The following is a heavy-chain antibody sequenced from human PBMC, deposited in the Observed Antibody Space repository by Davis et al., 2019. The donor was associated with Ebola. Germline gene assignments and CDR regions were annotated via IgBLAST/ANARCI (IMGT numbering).Heavy chain of an antibody. Sequence: GESLKISCAASGFTFSSYWMSWVRQAPGKGLEWVANIKQDGSEKYYVDSVKGRFTISRDNAKNTLYLHMNSLRAEDTAVYYCARDREYYDFWSGYYSYYYYGMDVWGQGTTVTVSS. CDR3: ARDREYYDFWSGYYSYYYYGMDV. J-gene: IGHJ6*02. V-gene: IGHV3-7*01. CDR1: GFTFSSYW. CDR2: IKQDGSEK. D-gene: IGHD3-3*01.